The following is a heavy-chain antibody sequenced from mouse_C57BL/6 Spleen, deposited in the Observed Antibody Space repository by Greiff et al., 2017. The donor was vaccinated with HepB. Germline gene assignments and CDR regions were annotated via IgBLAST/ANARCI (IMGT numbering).Heavy chain of an antibody. CDR2: INYDGSST. J-gene: IGHJ4*01. Sequence: EVKVVESEGGLVQPGSSMKLSCTASGFTFSDYYMAWVRQVPEKGLEWVANINYDGSSTYYLDSLKSRFIISRDNAKNILYLQMSSLKSEDTATYYCARELSSYAMDYWGQGTSVTVSS. CDR1: GFTFSDYY. CDR3: ARELSSYAMDY. V-gene: IGHV5-16*01. D-gene: IGHD3-2*02.